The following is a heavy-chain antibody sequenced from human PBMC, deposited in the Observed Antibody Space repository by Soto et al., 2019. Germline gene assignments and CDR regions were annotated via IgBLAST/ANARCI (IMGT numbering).Heavy chain of an antibody. J-gene: IGHJ1*01. Sequence: QVQLVQSGAEVKKPGSSVKVSCKASGGTFSSYAISWVRQAPGQGLEWMGRIIPIFGTRNYAQNFQGRVTITADESTSTAYMELRSLRSEDTAVHYCARYSGSYFSAEYFHHWGQGTLVTVSS. D-gene: IGHD1-26*01. CDR3: ARYSGSYFSAEYFHH. CDR2: IIPIFGTR. CDR1: GGTFSSYA. V-gene: IGHV1-69*18.